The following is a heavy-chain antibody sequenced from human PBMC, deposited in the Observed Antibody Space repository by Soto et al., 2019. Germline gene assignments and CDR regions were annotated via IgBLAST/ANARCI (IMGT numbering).Heavy chain of an antibody. CDR2: VNPHTGGT. CDR3: ARVMAYEQQLVPFDY. J-gene: IGHJ4*02. D-gene: IGHD6-13*01. Sequence: QVQLVQSGAEVKKPGASVKVSCKTSGYTFIGYYLNWVRQAPGQELEWMGWVNPHTGGTHYAQEFDGRVTMTRETSTYTAYMELSGLKFDDTATYFCARVMAYEQQLVPFDYWGQGTLVTVSS. CDR1: GYTFIGYY. V-gene: IGHV1-2*02.